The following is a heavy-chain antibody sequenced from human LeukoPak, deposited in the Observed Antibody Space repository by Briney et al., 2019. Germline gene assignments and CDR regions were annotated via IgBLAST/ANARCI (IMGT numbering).Heavy chain of an antibody. CDR1: GFTFSDYY. CDR2: IISSGSTI. V-gene: IGHV3-11*01. Sequence: GGSLRLSCAASGFTFSDYYMSWIGQAPGKGLEGGSYIISSGSTIYYADSAKGRFTISRDNAKNSLYLQMNSLRAKDTAVYYCARQTELQQHIYYYYGMDVWGQGTTVTVSS. CDR3: ARQTELQQHIYYYYGMDV. J-gene: IGHJ6*02. D-gene: IGHD4-11*01.